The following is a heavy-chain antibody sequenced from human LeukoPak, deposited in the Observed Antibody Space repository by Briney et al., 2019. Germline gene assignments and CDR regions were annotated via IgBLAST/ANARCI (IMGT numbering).Heavy chain of an antibody. Sequence: SGTLSLTCAVSGGSISSSNWWSWVRQPPGKGLEWIGSMYHSGSTYYNPSLKSRVTISVDTSKNQFSLKLSSVTAADTAVYYCARMTGWELRGYFDYWGQGTLVTVSS. J-gene: IGHJ4*02. CDR1: GGSISSSNW. CDR2: MYHSGST. V-gene: IGHV4-4*02. D-gene: IGHD1-26*01. CDR3: ARMTGWELRGYFDY.